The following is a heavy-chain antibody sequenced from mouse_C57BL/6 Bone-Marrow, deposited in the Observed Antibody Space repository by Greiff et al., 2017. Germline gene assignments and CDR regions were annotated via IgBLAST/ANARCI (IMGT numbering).Heavy chain of an antibody. D-gene: IGHD2-1*01. V-gene: IGHV1-42*01. CDR3: ALYYGSYYFDY. J-gene: IGHJ2*01. Sequence: DVKLQESGPELVKPGASVKISCKASGYSFTGYYMNWVKQSPEKSLEWIGEINPSTGGTTYNQKFKAKATLTVDKSSSTAYMQLKSLTSEDSAVYYCALYYGSYYFDYWGQGTTLTVSS. CDR1: GYSFTGYY. CDR2: INPSTGGT.